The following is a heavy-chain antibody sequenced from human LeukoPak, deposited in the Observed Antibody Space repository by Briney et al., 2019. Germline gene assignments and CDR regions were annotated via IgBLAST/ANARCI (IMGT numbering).Heavy chain of an antibody. D-gene: IGHD5-12*01. CDR2: INPNTGGT. J-gene: IGHJ5*02. CDR1: GYTFTGYY. Sequence: TSVKLSCKASGYTFTGYYMHWVRQAPRQGLESMGWINPNTGGTYYAQKFQGRVTMTRDTSISTAYMELSSLISDDTAVYYCARPKDSGYDCFDPWGQGTLVTVSS. V-gene: IGHV1-2*02. CDR3: ARPKDSGYDCFDP.